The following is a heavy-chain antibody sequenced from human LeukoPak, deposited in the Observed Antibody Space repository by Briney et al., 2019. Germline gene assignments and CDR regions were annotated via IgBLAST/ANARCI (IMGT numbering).Heavy chain of an antibody. Sequence: SETLSLTCTVSGVSISSSNSYWGWIRQPPGKGLEWIGSIYYSGNTYYNASLKSQVSISIDTSKNQFSLKLTSVTAADTAVYYCARGPLGSGSYSSYWGQGTLVTVSS. D-gene: IGHD3-10*01. J-gene: IGHJ4*02. CDR1: GVSISSSNSY. CDR2: IYYSGNT. CDR3: ARGPLGSGSYSSY. V-gene: IGHV4-39*01.